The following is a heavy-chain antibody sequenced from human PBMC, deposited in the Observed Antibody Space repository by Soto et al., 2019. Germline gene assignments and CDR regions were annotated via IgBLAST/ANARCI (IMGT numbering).Heavy chain of an antibody. V-gene: IGHV3-30*18. CDR2: ISYDGSNK. D-gene: IGHD1-26*01. CDR3: AKFDTGTFDY. Sequence: GGSLRLSCAASGFTFSSYGMHWVRQAPGKGLEWVAVISYDGSNKYYADSVKGRLTISRDNSKSTLYLQMNSLRAEDTAVYYCAKFDTGTFDYWGQGTLVTVSS. J-gene: IGHJ4*02. CDR1: GFTFSSYG.